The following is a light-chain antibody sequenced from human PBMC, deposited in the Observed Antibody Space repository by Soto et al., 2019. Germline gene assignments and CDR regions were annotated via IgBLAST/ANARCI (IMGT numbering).Light chain of an antibody. V-gene: IGLV1-44*01. CDR2: SDD. CDR1: NTFFGRYS. Sequence: QSVPTQPPSLSGTPGQTVTISCSGRNTFFGRYSVNWCKAFPVSAPIRRICSDDERLSGVPVRFSGSKSGTSASLAICGLQSEDEAEYYCAAWDDNLNGPLFGGGTKVTVL. J-gene: IGLJ3*02. CDR3: AAWDDNLNGPL.